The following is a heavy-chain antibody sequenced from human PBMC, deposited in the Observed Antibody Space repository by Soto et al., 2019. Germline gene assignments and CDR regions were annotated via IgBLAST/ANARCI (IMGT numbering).Heavy chain of an antibody. Sequence: QVHLQESGPGLVKPAETLSLTCSVSGGSISSYYWSWIRQSPGKGLEWIGYVFYTGFAKCNPSCKSRATISGDTSRNQFSLNLMSVTAADTAVYYCTTWGAGAGTTWGQGIRVNVSP. V-gene: IGHV4-59*01. CDR1: GGSISSYY. CDR2: VFYTGFA. J-gene: IGHJ4*02. CDR3: TTWGAGAGTT. D-gene: IGHD6-19*01.